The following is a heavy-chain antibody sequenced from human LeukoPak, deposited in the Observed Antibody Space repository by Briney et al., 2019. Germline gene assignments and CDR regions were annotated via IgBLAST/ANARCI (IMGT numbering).Heavy chain of an antibody. J-gene: IGHJ6*02. CDR2: IYTSGST. Sequence: PSETLSLTCTVSGGSISSYYWSRIRQPAGKGLEWIGRIYTSGSTNYNPSLKSRVTMSVDTSKNQFSLKLSSVTAADTAVYYCARGYSSGWYYYYYGMDVWGQGTTVTVSS. CDR1: GGSISSYY. D-gene: IGHD6-19*01. V-gene: IGHV4-4*07. CDR3: ARGYSSGWYYYYYGMDV.